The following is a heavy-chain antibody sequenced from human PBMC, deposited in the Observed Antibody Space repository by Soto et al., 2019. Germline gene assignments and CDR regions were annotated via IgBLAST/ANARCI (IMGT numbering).Heavy chain of an antibody. J-gene: IGHJ4*02. CDR3: AKDFSRDYGDYWYFDY. D-gene: IGHD4-17*01. V-gene: IGHV3-30*18. CDR2: ISYDGSNK. Sequence: GGSLRLSCAASGFTFSSYGMHWVRQAPGKGLEWVAVISYDGSNKYYADSVKGRFTISRDNSKNTLYLQMNSLRAEDTAVYYCAKDFSRDYGDYWYFDYWGQGTLVTVSS. CDR1: GFTFSSYG.